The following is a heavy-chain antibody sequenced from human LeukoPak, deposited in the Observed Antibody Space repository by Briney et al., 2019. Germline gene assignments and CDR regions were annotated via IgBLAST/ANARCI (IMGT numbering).Heavy chain of an antibody. CDR2: ISYDGSNK. J-gene: IGHJ4*02. Sequence: PGRSLRLSCAASGFTFSSYAMHWVRQAPGKGLEWVAVISYDGSNKYYADSVKGRFTISRDNSKNTLYMQMNSLRAEDTAVYYCAKGGGYYYDSSGYYWGQGTLVTVSS. V-gene: IGHV3-30-3*01. CDR3: AKGGGYYYDSSGYY. CDR1: GFTFSSYA. D-gene: IGHD3-22*01.